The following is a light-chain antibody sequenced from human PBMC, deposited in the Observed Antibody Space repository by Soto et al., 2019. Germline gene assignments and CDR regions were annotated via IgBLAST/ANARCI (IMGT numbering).Light chain of an antibody. J-gene: IGLJ3*02. CDR1: SSDVGGYNL. Sequence: QSALTQPASVSGSPGQSITISCTGTSSDVGGYNLVAWYQHHPGKAPKLLIYEGIKRPSGVSDRFSGSKSGNTASLTISGLQAEDEADYYCCSYAGSSTWLFGGGTKVTV. CDR2: EGI. V-gene: IGLV2-23*01. CDR3: CSYAGSSTWL.